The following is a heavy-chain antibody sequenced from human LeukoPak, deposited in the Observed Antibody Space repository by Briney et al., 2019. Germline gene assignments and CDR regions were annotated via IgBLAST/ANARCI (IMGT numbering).Heavy chain of an antibody. V-gene: IGHV3-30-3*01. CDR3: ARGQIYYDSSGFPGY. D-gene: IGHD3-22*01. CDR1: GFTFTNFA. J-gene: IGHJ4*02. CDR2: ISYDGSNK. Sequence: GGSLRLSCAASGFTFTNFAMHWVRQAPGKGLEWVAVISYDGSNKYYADSVKGRFTISRDNSKNTLYLQMNSLRAEDTAVYYCARGQIYYDSSGFPGYWGQGTLVTVSS.